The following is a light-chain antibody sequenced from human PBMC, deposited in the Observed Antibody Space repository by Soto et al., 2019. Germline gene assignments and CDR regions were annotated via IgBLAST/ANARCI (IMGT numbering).Light chain of an antibody. CDR3: CSYAGGTTWV. CDR2: EGT. V-gene: IGLV2-11*01. Sequence: QSALTQPHSVSGSPGQSVTISCTGTSSDVGGYNYVSWYQQRPNKAPKLMIFEGTKRPSGVSDRFSASKSGYTASLTISGLRAEDEANYYCCSYAGGTTWVFGGGTKLTVL. J-gene: IGLJ3*02. CDR1: SSDVGGYNY.